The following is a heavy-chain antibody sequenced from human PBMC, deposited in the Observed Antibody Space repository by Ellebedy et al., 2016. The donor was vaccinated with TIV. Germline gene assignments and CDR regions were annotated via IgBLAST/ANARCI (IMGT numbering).Heavy chain of an antibody. CDR1: GGTFSSYV. CDR3: ARGRTGVDSYGYPLFDY. J-gene: IGHJ4*02. CDR2: VIPVFFTA. Sequence: SVKVSCKASGGTFSSYVVTWVRQAPGQGLEWMGGVIPVFFTAKYAQKFQGRVTITADESTSTAYMELSSLRPDDTAVYYCARGRTGVDSYGYPLFDYWGQGTLVTVSS. V-gene: IGHV1-69*13. D-gene: IGHD5-18*01.